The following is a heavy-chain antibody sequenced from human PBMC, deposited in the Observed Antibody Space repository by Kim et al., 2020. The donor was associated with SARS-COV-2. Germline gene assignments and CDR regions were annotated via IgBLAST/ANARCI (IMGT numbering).Heavy chain of an antibody. CDR1: GYTFTGYY. CDR2: INPNTGGT. D-gene: IGHD3-10*01. V-gene: IGHV1-2*06. CDR3: ARDLFGSGAVNWFGP. J-gene: IGHJ5*02. Sequence: ASVKVSCKASGYTFTGYYIHWVRQAPGQGLEWMGRINPNTGGTIYAQNFQGRITMTRDTSISTVYMELSRLRSDDADDTAVYNCARDLFGSGAVNWFGPWGQGNLVTVSS.